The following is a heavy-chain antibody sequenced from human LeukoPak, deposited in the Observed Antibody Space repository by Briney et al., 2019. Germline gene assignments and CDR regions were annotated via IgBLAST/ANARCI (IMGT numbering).Heavy chain of an antibody. V-gene: IGHV3-48*01. CDR2: ISSSSSTI. D-gene: IGHD1-26*01. CDR3: ARDEKYSGSYSGWFDP. CDR1: GFTFSSYS. J-gene: IGHJ5*02. Sequence: GGSLRLSCAASGFTFSSYSMNWVRQAPGKGLEWVSYISSSSSTIYYADAVKGRFTISRDNAKNSLYLQMNSLRAEDTAVYYCARDEKYSGSYSGWFDPWGQGTLVTVSS.